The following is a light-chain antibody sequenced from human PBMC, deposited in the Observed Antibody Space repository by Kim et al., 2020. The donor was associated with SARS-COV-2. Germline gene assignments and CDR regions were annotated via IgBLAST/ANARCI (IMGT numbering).Light chain of an antibody. J-gene: IGLJ1*01. Sequence: PGKPARFPFGGQHLGSKHVPWSHQPPRHAPVLVIYYDRDRPSGIPERFSGSNSGNTATLAISRVEAGDEADYFCQVWDSSSDDYVFGTGTKVTVL. V-gene: IGLV3-21*04. CDR3: QVWDSSSDDYV. CDR1: HLGSKH. CDR2: YDR.